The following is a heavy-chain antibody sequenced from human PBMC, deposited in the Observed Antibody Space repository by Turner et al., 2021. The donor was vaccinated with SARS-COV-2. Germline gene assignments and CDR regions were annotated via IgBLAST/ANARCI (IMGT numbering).Heavy chain of an antibody. D-gene: IGHD2-21*01. V-gene: IGHV3-30-3*01. Sequence: QVQLVESGGGVVQPGRSLRLSCEASGFTFSSYAIHWVRQAPGKGLEWVAVISYDGSNKYYADSVKGRFTISRDNSKNTLYLQMNSLRAEDTAVYYCARDGDRFGLFYYYGMDVWGQGTTVTVSS. CDR3: ARDGDRFGLFYYYGMDV. CDR1: GFTFSSYA. CDR2: ISYDGSNK. J-gene: IGHJ6*02.